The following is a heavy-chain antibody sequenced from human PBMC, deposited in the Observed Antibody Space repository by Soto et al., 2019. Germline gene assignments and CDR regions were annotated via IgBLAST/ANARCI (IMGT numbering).Heavy chain of an antibody. CDR1: GFTVSSNY. CDR2: IYSGGST. J-gene: IGHJ3*02. Sequence: GGSLRLSCAASGFTVSSNYMSWVRQAPGKGLEWVSVIYSGGSTYYADSVKGRFTISRDNSKNTLYLQMNSLRAEDTAVYYWARGPPPQYYCSGGSCYGQAFDIWGQGTMVTVSS. D-gene: IGHD2-15*01. CDR3: ARGPPPQYYCSGGSCYGQAFDI. V-gene: IGHV3-53*01.